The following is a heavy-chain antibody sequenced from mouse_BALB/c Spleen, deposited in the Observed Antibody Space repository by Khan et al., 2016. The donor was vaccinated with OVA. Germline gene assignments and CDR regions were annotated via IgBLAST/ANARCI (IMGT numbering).Heavy chain of an antibody. D-gene: IGHD2-4*01. V-gene: IGHV3-2*02. CDR3: ARKDYYDYDPFPY. CDR2: ISYSGNT. Sequence: EVQLQESGPGLVKPSQSLSLTCTVTGYSITSEFAWSWIRQFPGNKLEWMGYISYSGNTRYNPSLKSLISITRDTSRNQFFLQLNSVTTEDTATYYCARKDYYDYDPFPYWGQGTLVPVSA. CDR1: GYSITSEFA. J-gene: IGHJ3*01.